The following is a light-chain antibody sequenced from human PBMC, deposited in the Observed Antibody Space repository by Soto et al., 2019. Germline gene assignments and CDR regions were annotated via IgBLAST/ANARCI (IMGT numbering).Light chain of an antibody. CDR2: EVS. V-gene: IGLV2-8*01. Sequence: QSVLTQPPSASGSPGQSVTISCTGTSSDVGGYNYVSWYQQYPVKVPKLMIYEVSDRPSGVPDRFSGSKSGNTASLTVSGLQAEDEADYYCISYAGTAYVFGTGTKLTVL. CDR3: ISYAGTAYV. CDR1: SSDVGGYNY. J-gene: IGLJ1*01.